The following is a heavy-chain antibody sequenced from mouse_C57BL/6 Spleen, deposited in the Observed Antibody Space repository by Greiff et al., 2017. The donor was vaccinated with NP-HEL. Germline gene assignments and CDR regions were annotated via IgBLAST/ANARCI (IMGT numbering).Heavy chain of an antibody. CDR1: GYTFTDYE. V-gene: IGHV1-15*01. Sequence: VQLQQSGAELVRPGASVTLSCKASGYTFTDYEMHWVKQTPVHGLEWIGAIDPETGGTAYNQKFKGKAILTADKSSSTAYMELRSLTSEDSAVYYCTREDDYDGFAYWGQRTLVTVSA. J-gene: IGHJ3*01. D-gene: IGHD2-4*01. CDR3: TREDDYDGFAY. CDR2: IDPETGGT.